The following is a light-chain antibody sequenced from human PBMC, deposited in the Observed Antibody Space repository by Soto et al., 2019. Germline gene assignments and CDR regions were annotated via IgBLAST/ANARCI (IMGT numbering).Light chain of an antibody. Sequence: QSALTQPASVSGSPGQSITISCTGTSSDVGGYDYVSWYQQYPDKAPKLMIYEVNNRPSGSSNRFSGSKSGNTASLTISGLQAEDEAEYYCSSYTTDNTYVFGSGTKVTVL. CDR1: SSDVGGYDY. CDR2: EVN. J-gene: IGLJ1*01. CDR3: SSYTTDNTYV. V-gene: IGLV2-14*01.